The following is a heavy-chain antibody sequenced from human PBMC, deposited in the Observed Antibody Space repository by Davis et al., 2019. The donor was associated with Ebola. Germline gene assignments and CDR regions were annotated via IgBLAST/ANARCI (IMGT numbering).Heavy chain of an antibody. D-gene: IGHD5-24*01. CDR3: ETGRDGYNLNY. CDR1: GYTFSNYA. J-gene: IGHJ4*02. Sequence: AASVKVSCKASGYTFSNYAINWVRQAPGQGLEWMGWINTNTGNPTYAQGFTGRFVFSLDTSVSTAYLQISSLKAEDTAVYYCETGRDGYNLNYWGQGTLVTVSS. V-gene: IGHV7-4-1*02. CDR2: INTNTGNP.